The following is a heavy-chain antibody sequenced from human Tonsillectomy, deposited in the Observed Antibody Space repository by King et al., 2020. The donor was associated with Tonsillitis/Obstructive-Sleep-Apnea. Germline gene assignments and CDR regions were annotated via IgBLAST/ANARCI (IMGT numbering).Heavy chain of an antibody. CDR2: VSYDGNNK. Sequence: VQLVESGGGVVQPGRSLRLSCAASGFTFSSYGMHWVRQAPGKGLEWVATVSYDGNNKYYADSVKGRFTIFRDKSKNTLYLHMKTLRAEDTAIYYCAKDYAAPIRHYYMDVWGKGTTVTVSS. CDR1: GFTFSSYG. CDR3: AKDYAAPIRHYYMDV. J-gene: IGHJ6*03. V-gene: IGHV3-30*18. D-gene: IGHD2-2*01.